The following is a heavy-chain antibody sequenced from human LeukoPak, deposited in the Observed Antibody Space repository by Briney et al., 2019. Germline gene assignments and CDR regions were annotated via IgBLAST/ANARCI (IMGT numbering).Heavy chain of an antibody. D-gene: IGHD2-15*01. CDR3: ATDPRPYCSGNSCYSADRFDF. V-gene: IGHV4-39*02. CDR2: IYNSGST. CDR1: GDSISSSSYY. Sequence: SETLSLTCTVSGDSISSSSYYWGWIRQPPGKGLEWIGSIYNSGSTYYNPSLKSRVTISVDTSKNQFSLNLYSVTAEDTAVYYCATDPRPYCSGNSCYSADRFDFWGQGTLVTVSS. J-gene: IGHJ4*02.